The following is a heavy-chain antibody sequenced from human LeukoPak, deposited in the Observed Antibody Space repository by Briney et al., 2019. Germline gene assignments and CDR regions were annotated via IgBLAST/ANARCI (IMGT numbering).Heavy chain of an antibody. J-gene: IGHJ4*02. V-gene: IGHV5-51*01. CDR1: GHSFTDYW. D-gene: IGHD3-3*01. CDR2: IYVGDSDT. Sequence: GESLKISCKGSGHSFTDYWIAWVRQMPGKGLEWMGVIYVGDSDTRYSRSFQGQVTISADKSITTAYLQWSSLKVSDTAIYYCARQGVDLAPPDFWGQGTLVTVSS. CDR3: ARQGVDLAPPDF.